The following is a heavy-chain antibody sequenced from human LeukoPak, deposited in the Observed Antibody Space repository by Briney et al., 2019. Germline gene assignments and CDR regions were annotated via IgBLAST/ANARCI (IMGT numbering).Heavy chain of an antibody. CDR1: AFTFSSYA. J-gene: IGHJ6*02. D-gene: IGHD3-10*02. Sequence: GGSLRLSCAASAFTFSSYAMTWVRQAPGKGLEWVSGISAGGGSTYYADSVKGRFTISRDNSKNTVDLQMNSLRAEDTAIYYCAKDLHYYVAMDVWGQGTAVTVSS. CDR2: ISAGGGST. CDR3: AKDLHYYVAMDV. V-gene: IGHV3-23*01.